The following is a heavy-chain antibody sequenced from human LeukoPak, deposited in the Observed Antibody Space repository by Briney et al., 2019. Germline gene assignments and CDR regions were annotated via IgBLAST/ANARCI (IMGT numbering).Heavy chain of an antibody. CDR2: IKRDGSDK. J-gene: IGHJ4*02. CDR3: ARDAVVAVAGMYYFDY. CDR1: GFTLSSYW. Sequence: PGGSLTLSCAACGFTLSSYWMRWARRAPGGGRVGVANIKRDGSDKYCGDTVKGRYTISRQNTKNSLYLQMINLRAEVTAVYYCARDAVVAVAGMYYFDYWGQGTLVTVSS. D-gene: IGHD6-13*01. V-gene: IGHV3-7*01.